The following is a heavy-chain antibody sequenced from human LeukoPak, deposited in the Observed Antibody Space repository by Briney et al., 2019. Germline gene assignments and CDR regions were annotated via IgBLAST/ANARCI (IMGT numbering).Heavy chain of an antibody. Sequence: GGSLRLSCAASGSTFDDYAMHWVRQAPGKGLEWVSGISWNSGSIGYADSVKGRFTISRDNAKNSLYLQMNSLRAEDMALYYCAKASDYGGPYYFDYWGQGTLVTVSS. J-gene: IGHJ4*02. CDR2: ISWNSGSI. D-gene: IGHD4-23*01. CDR1: GSTFDDYA. CDR3: AKASDYGGPYYFDY. V-gene: IGHV3-9*03.